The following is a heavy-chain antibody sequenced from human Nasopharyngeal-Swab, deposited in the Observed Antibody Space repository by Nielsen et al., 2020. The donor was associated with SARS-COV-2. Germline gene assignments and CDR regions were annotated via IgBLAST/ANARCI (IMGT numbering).Heavy chain of an antibody. J-gene: IGHJ6*02. Sequence: GGSLRLSCAASGFTVRSYAISWVRQAPGKGLEWVSVISGSDYTTYYADSVKGRFTISRDNSKNTVNLQMNSLRVEDTAIYYCAKDRDSGDDSDDYYHYYGMDVWGQGTTVTVFS. CDR1: GFTVRSYA. D-gene: IGHD5-12*01. CDR2: ISGSDYTT. CDR3: AKDRDSGDDSDDYYHYYGMDV. V-gene: IGHV3-23*01.